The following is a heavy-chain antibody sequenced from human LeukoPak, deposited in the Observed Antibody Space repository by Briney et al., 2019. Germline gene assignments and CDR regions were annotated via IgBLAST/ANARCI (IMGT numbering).Heavy chain of an antibody. CDR1: GYIFTGYY. Sequence: ASVKVSCTASGYIFTGYYMHWMRQAPGQGLEWMGGINPNSGGTYYAQNFQGRVTMTRDTSITTAYMELSRLRSDDTAVYYCARASDTSRASDFDSWGQGTLVTVSS. CDR2: INPNSGGT. V-gene: IGHV1-2*02. CDR3: ARASDTSRASDFDS. J-gene: IGHJ4*02.